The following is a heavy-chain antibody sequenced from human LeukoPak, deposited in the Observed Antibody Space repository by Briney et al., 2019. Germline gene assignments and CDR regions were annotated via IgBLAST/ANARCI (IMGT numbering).Heavy chain of an antibody. CDR3: ARPRGWERRWYFDL. D-gene: IGHD1-26*01. CDR2: ISSSGTYI. J-gene: IGHJ2*01. V-gene: IGHV3-21*01. CDR1: GFTFSNHG. Sequence: GGSLRLSCAASGFTFSNHGMNWVRQAPGKGLEWVSSISSSGTYIYYADSMKGRFTISRDNAKNSLYLQMDSLRAEDTAVYYCARPRGWERRWYFDLWGRGTLVTASS.